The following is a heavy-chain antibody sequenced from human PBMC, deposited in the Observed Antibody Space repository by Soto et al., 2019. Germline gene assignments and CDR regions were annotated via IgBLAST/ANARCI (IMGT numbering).Heavy chain of an antibody. CDR1: GGSIRSSSYY. J-gene: IGHJ6*02. D-gene: IGHD3-10*01. CDR2: IYYSGST. Sequence: PSETLSLTGSVSGGSIRSSSYYWGWIRQPPGRGLEWSGSIYYSGSTYYNPSLRSRVTISVDTSKNQFSLKLRSVTAADTAVYYCATTGKGPRLRSLWFGEPSHSYYYYYYGMDVWGQGTTVPVSS. V-gene: IGHV4-39*01. CDR3: ATTGKGPRLRSLWFGEPSHSYYYYYYGMDV.